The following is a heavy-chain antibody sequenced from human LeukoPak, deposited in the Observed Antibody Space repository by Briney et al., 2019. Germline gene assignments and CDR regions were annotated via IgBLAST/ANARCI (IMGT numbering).Heavy chain of an antibody. V-gene: IGHV3-7*01. CDR3: ARVAAARSFDP. Sequence: GGSLRLSCSASGFTFSNYWMNWVRQAPGKGLEWAAYIKQDGSEKYYVDSVKGRFTISRDNAKNSLYLQMNSLRAEDTAVYYCARVAAARSFDPWGQGTLVTVSS. CDR2: IKQDGSEK. J-gene: IGHJ5*02. CDR1: GFTFSNYW. D-gene: IGHD6-6*01.